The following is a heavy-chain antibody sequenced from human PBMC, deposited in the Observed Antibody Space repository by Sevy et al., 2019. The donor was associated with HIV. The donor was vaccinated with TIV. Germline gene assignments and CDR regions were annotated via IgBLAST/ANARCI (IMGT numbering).Heavy chain of an antibody. CDR3: APRDYFDSSGYYLPIDY. CDR2: ISGSGGST. D-gene: IGHD3-22*01. J-gene: IGHJ4*02. CDR1: GFTFSSYA. Sequence: GGSLRLSCAASGFTFSSYAMSWVRQAPGKGLEWVSAISGSGGSTYYADSVKGRFTISIDNSKNTLYLQMNSLRAEDTAVSYCAPRDYFDSSGYYLPIDYWGQGTLVTVSS. V-gene: IGHV3-23*01.